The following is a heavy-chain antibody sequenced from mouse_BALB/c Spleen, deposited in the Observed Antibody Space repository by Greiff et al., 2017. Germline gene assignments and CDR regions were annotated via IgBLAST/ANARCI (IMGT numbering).Heavy chain of an antibody. CDR1: GYSFTSYW. J-gene: IGHJ4*01. CDR3: ARLYGYYAMDY. Sequence: VQRVESGPQLVRPGASVKISCKASGYSFTSYWMHWVKQRPGQGLEWIGMIDPSDSETRLNQKFKDKATLTVDKSSSTSYMQLSSPTSEDSAVYYCARLYGYYAMDYWGQGTSVTVSS. V-gene: IGHV1S126*01. D-gene: IGHD1-1*02. CDR2: IDPSDSET.